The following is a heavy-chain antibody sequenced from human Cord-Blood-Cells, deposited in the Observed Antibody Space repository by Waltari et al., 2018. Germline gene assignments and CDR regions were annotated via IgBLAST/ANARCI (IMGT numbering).Heavy chain of an antibody. CDR3: AADQGAVAGPMFDY. Sequence: QMQLVQSGPEVKKPGTSVKVSCKASGFPFTSSAVLWVRQARGQRLEWIGWIVVGSGNTNYAQKFQERVTITRDMSTSTAYMELSSLRSEDTAVYYCAADQGAVAGPMFDYWGQGTLVTVSS. CDR1: GFPFTSSA. CDR2: IVVGSGNT. V-gene: IGHV1-58*01. J-gene: IGHJ4*02. D-gene: IGHD6-19*01.